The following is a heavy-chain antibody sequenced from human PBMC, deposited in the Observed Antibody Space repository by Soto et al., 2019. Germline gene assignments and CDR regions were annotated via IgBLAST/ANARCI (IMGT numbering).Heavy chain of an antibody. CDR2: ISTNGGST. V-gene: IGHV3-64D*06. CDR1: GFTFSTYA. J-gene: IGHJ4*02. D-gene: IGHD5-12*01. CDR3: VKTGYSGYDWDY. Sequence: EVQLVESGGGLVQPGGSLRFSCSASGFTFSTYAMHWVRQAPGKGLEYVSVISTNGGSTSYADSVKGRFTISRDNSKNTLYLQMSSLRAEDTAVYYCVKTGYSGYDWDYWGQGTLVTVSS.